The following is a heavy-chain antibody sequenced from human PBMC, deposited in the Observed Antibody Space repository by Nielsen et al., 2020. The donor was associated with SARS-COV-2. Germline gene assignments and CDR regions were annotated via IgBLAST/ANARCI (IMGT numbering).Heavy chain of an antibody. D-gene: IGHD6-19*01. CDR1: GYTFTDYY. Sequence: ASVKVSCKASGYTFTDYYMHWVRQAPGQGLEWMGWINPNSGGTNYAQKFQGRVTRTRDTSISTAYMELSRLRSDDTAVYYCARSYSSGWYWFDPWGQGTLVTVSS. CDR3: ARSYSSGWYWFDP. V-gene: IGHV1-2*02. J-gene: IGHJ5*02. CDR2: INPNSGGT.